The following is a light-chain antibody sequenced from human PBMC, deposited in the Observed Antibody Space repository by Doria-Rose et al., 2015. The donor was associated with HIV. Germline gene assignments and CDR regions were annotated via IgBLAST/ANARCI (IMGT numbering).Light chain of an antibody. V-gene: IGKV4-1*01. CDR2: WAS. J-gene: IGKJ3*01. CDR1: QSLLYTSKNY. Sequence: DIRVTQSPESLGMSLGERATLNCRSNQSLLYTSKNYLAWYQQKPGQPPKLLIYWASTRQSGVPARFSGSGSGTDFTLTISSLGAEDEAVYYCQQYYDTPSFGPGTTVDIK. CDR3: QQYYDTPS.